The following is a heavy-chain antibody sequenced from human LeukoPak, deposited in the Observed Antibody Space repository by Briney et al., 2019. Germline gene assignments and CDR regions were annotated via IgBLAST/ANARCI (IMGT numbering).Heavy chain of an antibody. Sequence: PSETLSLTCTVYGGSFSDDYWSWVRQPPGEGLQWIGEINPGGSTNKNPSLQSRLIMSVDTSKNQFSLNLASVTAADTAVYYCARVHGHNLGTLDYWGQGILVTVTS. CDR1: GGSFSDDY. J-gene: IGHJ4*02. CDR2: INPGGST. V-gene: IGHV4-34*01. CDR3: ARVHGHNLGTLDY. D-gene: IGHD5-24*01.